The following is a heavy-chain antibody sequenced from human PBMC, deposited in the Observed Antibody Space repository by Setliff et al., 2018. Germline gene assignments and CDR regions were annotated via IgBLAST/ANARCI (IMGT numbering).Heavy chain of an antibody. CDR2: INSDGSST. CDR1: GFTFSSYW. Sequence: PGGSLRLSCAASGFTFSSYWMHWVRQAPGKGLVWVSRINSDGSSTSYADSVKGRFTISRDNAKNTLYLQMNSLRAEDTAVYYCARSTGNCGSGSCYLAQFDCWGQGTLVTVSS. D-gene: IGHD2-15*01. V-gene: IGHV3-74*01. J-gene: IGHJ4*02. CDR3: ARSTGNCGSGSCYLAQFDC.